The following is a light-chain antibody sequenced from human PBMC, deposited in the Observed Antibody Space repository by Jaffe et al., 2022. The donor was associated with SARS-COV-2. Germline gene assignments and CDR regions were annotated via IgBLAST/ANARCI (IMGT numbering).Light chain of an antibody. Sequence: EIVLTQSPGTLSLSPGERATLSCRSSQSVSSNYLAWYQQKPGQAPRLLIYGASSRATGIPDRFSGSGSETDFTLTISRLEPDDFAVYYCQQYGTSSITFGQGTRLEIK. V-gene: IGKV3-20*01. CDR3: QQYGTSSIT. CDR2: GAS. J-gene: IGKJ5*01. CDR1: QSVSSNY.